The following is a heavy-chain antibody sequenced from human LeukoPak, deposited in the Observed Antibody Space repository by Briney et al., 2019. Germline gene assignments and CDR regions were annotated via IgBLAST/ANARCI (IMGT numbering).Heavy chain of an antibody. Sequence: GGSLRLSCAASGFTFSSYWINWVRQAPGKGLEWVSSISGSSIYINYADSVKGRFTISSDNAKNSLYLQMNSLRAEDTAVYYCARALYDSSGYYFDYWGQGTLVTVSS. CDR3: ARALYDSSGYYFDY. V-gene: IGHV3-21*01. CDR2: ISGSSIYI. D-gene: IGHD3-22*01. CDR1: GFTFSSYW. J-gene: IGHJ4*02.